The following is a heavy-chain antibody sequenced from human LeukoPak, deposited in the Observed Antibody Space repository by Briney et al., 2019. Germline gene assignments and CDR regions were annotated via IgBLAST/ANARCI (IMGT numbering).Heavy chain of an antibody. CDR1: GFTFSSYS. Sequence: GGSLRLSCAASGFTFSSYSMNWVRQAPGKGLEWVSSISGSGGSTYYADSVKGRFTISRDNSKNTLYLQVNSLRAEDTGVYYCAKEATVTPGNVNWFDTWGQGTLVTVSS. V-gene: IGHV3-23*01. D-gene: IGHD4-17*01. CDR3: AKEATVTPGNVNWFDT. J-gene: IGHJ5*02. CDR2: ISGSGGST.